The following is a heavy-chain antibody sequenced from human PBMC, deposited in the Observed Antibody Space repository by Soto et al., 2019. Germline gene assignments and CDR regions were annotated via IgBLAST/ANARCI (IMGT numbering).Heavy chain of an antibody. V-gene: IGHV1-24*01. CDR1: GYTLTELS. D-gene: IGHD2-15*01. Sequence: ASVKVSCKVSGYTLTELSMHWVRQAPGKGLEWMGGFDPEDGETIYAQKFQGRVTMTEDTSTDTAYMELSSLRSEDTAVYYCETDIVVVVAANSQNFDYWGQGTLVTVSS. J-gene: IGHJ4*02. CDR3: ETDIVVVVAANSQNFDY. CDR2: FDPEDGET.